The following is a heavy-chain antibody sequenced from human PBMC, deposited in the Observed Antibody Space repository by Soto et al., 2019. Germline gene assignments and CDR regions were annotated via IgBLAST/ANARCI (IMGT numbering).Heavy chain of an antibody. CDR1: GLSFSSYA. D-gene: IGHD3-9*01. Sequence: EVQVLESGGGLAQPGRXLRLSCAVSGLSFSSYAMTWVRQSPGKGLEWVSSIXRSGNSTYSADSVRGRFTISRDNSKNTLYLQMNSLRAEDTAVYYCAXDAKILDWLPTSYYFDFWGQGXLVTVSS. J-gene: IGHJ4*02. CDR2: IXRSGNST. CDR3: AXDAKILDWLPTSYYFDF. V-gene: IGHV3-23*01.